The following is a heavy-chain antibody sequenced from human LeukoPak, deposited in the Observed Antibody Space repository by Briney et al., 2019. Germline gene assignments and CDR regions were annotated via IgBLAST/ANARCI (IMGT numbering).Heavy chain of an antibody. J-gene: IGHJ3*01. D-gene: IGHD3-16*01. CDR1: GFTFSNYC. CDR2: LNTDGRST. V-gene: IGHV3-74*01. CDR3: ARDFLHLGG. Sequence: PGVSLRLSCAASGFTFSNYCMHWVRRAPGKGLVWVSHLNTDGRSTSYVDSVKGLFTISRDNAKNMLYLQMNSLRAEDTAVCYCARDFLHLGGWGQGTMVTVSS.